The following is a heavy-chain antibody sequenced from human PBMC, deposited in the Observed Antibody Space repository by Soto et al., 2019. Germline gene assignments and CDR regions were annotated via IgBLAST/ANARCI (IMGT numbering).Heavy chain of an antibody. Sequence: EVQLLESGGGLVQPGGSLRLSCAASGFTFSSYAMSWVRQAPGKGLEWVSAISGSGGSTYYADSVKGRFTISRDNSNNTLYLQMNSLRDEDTAVYYCAKYSAGPYQLLLGFDYWGQGTLVTVSS. V-gene: IGHV3-23*01. CDR2: ISGSGGST. CDR1: GFTFSSYA. D-gene: IGHD2-2*01. J-gene: IGHJ4*02. CDR3: AKYSAGPYQLLLGFDY.